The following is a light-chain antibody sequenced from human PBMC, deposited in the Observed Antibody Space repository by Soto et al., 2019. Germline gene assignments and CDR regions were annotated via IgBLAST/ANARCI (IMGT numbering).Light chain of an antibody. J-gene: IGKJ2*01. CDR2: AAS. CDR3: QQSYSTPHT. Sequence: DIQMTQSPSSLSASVGDRVTITCRASQSISSYLNWYQQKPGKAPKLLISAASSFQSGVPSRFSGSGSLTDFTLTISSLQPEDFATYYCQQSYSTPHTFGQGTKLEIK. CDR1: QSISSY. V-gene: IGKV1-39*01.